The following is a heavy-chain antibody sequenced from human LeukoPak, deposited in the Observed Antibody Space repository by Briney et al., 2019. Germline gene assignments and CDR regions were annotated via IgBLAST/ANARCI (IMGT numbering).Heavy chain of an antibody. D-gene: IGHD6-13*01. CDR2: ISSSSSTI. CDR1: GFTFSSYS. J-gene: IGHJ4*02. CDR3: ARDRLGGSSWYIA. V-gene: IGHV3-48*04. Sequence: PGGSLRLSCAASGFTFSSYSMNWVRQAPGKGLEWVSYISSSSSTIYYADSVKGRFTISRDNAKNSLYLQMSSLRAEDTAVYYCARDRLGGSSWYIAWGQGTLVTVSS.